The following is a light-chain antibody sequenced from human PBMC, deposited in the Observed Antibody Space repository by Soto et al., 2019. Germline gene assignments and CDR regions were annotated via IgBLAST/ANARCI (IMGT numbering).Light chain of an antibody. J-gene: IGKJ2*01. CDR3: QHRGKWPRT. V-gene: IGKV3-11*01. Sequence: EIVLTQSPATLSLSPGERATLSCRASQSVSSYLAWYQQKPGQAPRLLIYGASNRATGIPARFSGSGSGTDFTLTISSRDPEDFAVYYCQHRGKWPRTFGQGTKLEIK. CDR1: QSVSSY. CDR2: GAS.